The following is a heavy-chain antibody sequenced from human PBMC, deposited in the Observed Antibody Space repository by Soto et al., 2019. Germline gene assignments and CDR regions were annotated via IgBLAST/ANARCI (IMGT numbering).Heavy chain of an antibody. CDR2: IIPIFGTA. CDR3: ARLGIAVAAFYSYYGMDV. Sequence: QVQLVQSGAEVKKPGSSVKVSCKASGGTFSSYAISWVRQAPGQGLEWMGGIIPIFGTANYAQKFQGRVTITADESTSTAYMELSSLRSEDKAVYYCARLGIAVAAFYSYYGMDVWGQGTTVTVSS. D-gene: IGHD6-13*01. J-gene: IGHJ6*02. V-gene: IGHV1-69*01. CDR1: GGTFSSYA.